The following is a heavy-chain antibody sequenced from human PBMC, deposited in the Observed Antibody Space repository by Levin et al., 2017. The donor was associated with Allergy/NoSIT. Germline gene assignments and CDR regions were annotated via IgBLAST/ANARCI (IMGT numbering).Heavy chain of an antibody. J-gene: IGHJ5*02. D-gene: IGHD6-19*01. CDR1: GYTFTDYY. CDR3: ARGSPVAGS. V-gene: IGHV1-2*02. Sequence: ASVKVSCKASGYTFTDYYVHWVRQAPGQGLEWMGWINPNSGGTNYQQRFQGRVTMTRDTSFTTAYMELSRLRSDDTAVYYCARGSPVAGSWGQGTLVTVSS. CDR2: INPNSGGT.